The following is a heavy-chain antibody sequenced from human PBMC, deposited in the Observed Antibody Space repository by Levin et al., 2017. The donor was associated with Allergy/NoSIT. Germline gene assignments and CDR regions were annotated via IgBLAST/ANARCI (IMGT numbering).Heavy chain of an antibody. J-gene: IGHJ4*02. V-gene: IGHV3-33*01. CDR1: GFTFSSYG. Sequence: PGESLKISCAASGFTFSSYGMHWVRQAPGKGLEWVAVIWYDGSNKYYADSVKGRFTISRDNSKNTLYLQMNSLRAEDTAVYYCARSGVESSSNFDYWGQGTLVTVSS. D-gene: IGHD6-13*01. CDR2: IWYDGSNK. CDR3: ARSGVESSSNFDY.